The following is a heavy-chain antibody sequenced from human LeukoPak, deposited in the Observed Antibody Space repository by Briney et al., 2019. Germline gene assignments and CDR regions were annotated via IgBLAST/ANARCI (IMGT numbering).Heavy chain of an antibody. CDR1: GYTFTSYY. CDR3: ARGYCSGGSCLTDYGMDV. Sequence: ASVKVSCKASGYTFTSYYMHWVRQAPGQGLEWMGIINPSGGSTSYAQKSQGRVTMTRDTSTSTVYMELSSLRSEDTAVYYCARGYCSGGSCLTDYGMDVWGKGTTVTVSS. V-gene: IGHV1-46*01. D-gene: IGHD2-15*01. CDR2: INPSGGST. J-gene: IGHJ6*04.